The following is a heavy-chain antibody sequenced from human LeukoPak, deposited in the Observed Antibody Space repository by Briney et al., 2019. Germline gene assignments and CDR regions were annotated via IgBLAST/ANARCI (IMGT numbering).Heavy chain of an antibody. Sequence: GASVKVSCKASGYTLTGYYMHWVRQAPGQGLEWMGWINPNSGGTNYAQKFQGRVTMTRDTSISTAYMELSRLRSDDTAVYYCARDYYDSSGYYYPWGQGTLVTVSS. J-gene: IGHJ5*02. D-gene: IGHD3-22*01. CDR1: GYTLTGYY. CDR3: ARDYYDSSGYYYP. V-gene: IGHV1-2*02. CDR2: INPNSGGT.